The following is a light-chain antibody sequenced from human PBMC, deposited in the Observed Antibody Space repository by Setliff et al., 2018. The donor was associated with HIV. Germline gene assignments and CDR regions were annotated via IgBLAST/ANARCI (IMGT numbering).Light chain of an antibody. CDR1: QGIGHD. CDR3: LQDYNYPGT. Sequence: AIQLTQSPSSLSASVGDRVTITCRASQGIGHDLGWLQQKPGEAPKDLIYGASSLQSGVPSRFSGSGAGTDFTLTISSLRPEDSATYYCLQDYNYPGTFGQGTRWISN. CDR2: GAS. J-gene: IGKJ1*01. V-gene: IGKV1-6*01.